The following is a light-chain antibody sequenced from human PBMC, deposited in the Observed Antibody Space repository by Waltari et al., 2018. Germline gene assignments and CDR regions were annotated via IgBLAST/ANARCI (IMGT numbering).Light chain of an antibody. V-gene: IGLV3-19*01. CDR1: SLRIVS. CDR2: NYN. CDR3: HSRDTSGYHL. Sequence: SSESTQDPAVSVALGQTVRITCQGDSLRIVSARWYQQKPGQDPILVLFNYNNRPSGTPDRFCGSSSGNTASLTITAIQAQDEAAYYHHSRDTSGYHLLGGGTKLTVL. J-gene: IGLJ2*01.